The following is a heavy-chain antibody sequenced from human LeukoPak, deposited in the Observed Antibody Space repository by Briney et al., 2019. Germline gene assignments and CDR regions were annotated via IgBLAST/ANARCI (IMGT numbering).Heavy chain of an antibody. D-gene: IGHD6-13*01. V-gene: IGHV3-7*01. CDR2: IDQGGSVR. Sequence: GGSLRLSCAASGFSFSSYWMSWVRQTPEKGLEFVANIDQGGSVRNYMDSLKGRCTISRDNARKSLYLEINSLRADDTAVYYCARDPESSSFDLWGRGALVTVSS. J-gene: IGHJ4*02. CDR1: GFSFSSYW. CDR3: ARDPESSSFDL.